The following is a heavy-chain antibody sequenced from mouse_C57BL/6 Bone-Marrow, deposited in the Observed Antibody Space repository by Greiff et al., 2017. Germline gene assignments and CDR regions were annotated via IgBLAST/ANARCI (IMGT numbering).Heavy chain of an antibody. CDR2: INPNYGTT. V-gene: IGHV1-39*01. D-gene: IGHD2-4*01. CDR3: ARGYDYDYAMDY. J-gene: IGHJ4*01. CDR1: GYSFTDYN. Sequence: VHVKQSGPELVKPGASVKISCKASGYSFTDYNMNWVKQSNGKSLEWIGVINPNYGTTSYNQKFKGKATLTVDQSSSTAYMQLNSLTSEDSAVDYCARGYDYDYAMDYWGQGTSVTVSS.